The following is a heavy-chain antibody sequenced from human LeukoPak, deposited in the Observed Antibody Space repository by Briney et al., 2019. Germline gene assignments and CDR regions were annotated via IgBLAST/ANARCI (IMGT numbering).Heavy chain of an antibody. CDR1: GSRFTSYW. CDR3: ARHGGTTGIYLDS. D-gene: IGHD1-1*01. Sequence: GESLQISCQGSGSRFTSYWIGWVRQLPGKGLEWMGIIYPGDSDTRYSPSFQGQVTISADKSISTAYLQWSSLKASDTAMYYCARHGGTTGIYLDSGGKGTLATVS. CDR2: IYPGDSDT. J-gene: IGHJ4*02. V-gene: IGHV5-51*01.